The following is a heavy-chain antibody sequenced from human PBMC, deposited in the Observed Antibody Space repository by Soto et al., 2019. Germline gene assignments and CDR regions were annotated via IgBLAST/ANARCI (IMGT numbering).Heavy chain of an antibody. CDR3: ARVRFGAVV. J-gene: IGHJ4*02. Sequence: EVQLLESGGGLVQPGGSLTLSCAASGFTFSSYAMSWVRQAPGKGLEWVSIIGVGGGDRYYPESVTGRFTISRDNSRDTLYLEMNSLRDEDPAAYYCARVRFGAVVWGQGTLVTVSS. CDR1: GFTFSSYA. D-gene: IGHD3-10*01. V-gene: IGHV3-23*01. CDR2: IGVGGGDR.